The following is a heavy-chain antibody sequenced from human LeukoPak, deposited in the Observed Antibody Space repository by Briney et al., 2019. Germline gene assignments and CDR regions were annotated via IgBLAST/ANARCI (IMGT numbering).Heavy chain of an antibody. V-gene: IGHV3-23*01. CDR3: AREGDYYDSSGYFAPLDY. CDR1: GFSFSTYA. J-gene: IGHJ4*02. D-gene: IGHD3-22*01. CDR2: ISGSGDNNDNT. Sequence: SGGSLRLSCAASGFSFSTYAMSWVRQAPGKGLEWVSAISGSGDNNDNTYYADSVKGQFTISRVNSKNTLYLQMNSLRAEDTAVYYCAREGDYYDSSGYFAPLDYWGQGTLVTVSS.